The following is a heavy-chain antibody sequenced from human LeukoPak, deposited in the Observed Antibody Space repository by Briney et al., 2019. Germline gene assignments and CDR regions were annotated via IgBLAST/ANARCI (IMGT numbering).Heavy chain of an antibody. CDR1: GFTFSSEA. CDR2: LYSDGNT. J-gene: IGHJ4*02. V-gene: IGHV3-53*01. D-gene: IGHD1-14*01. CDR3: ARGVEPLAANTLAY. Sequence: GGSLRLSCAASGFTFSSEAMSWVRQAPGKGLEWVSVLYSDGNTKYADSVQGRFTISRDNSKNTLYLEMNSPSPDDTAVYYCARGVEPLAANTLAYWGQGTLVTVSS.